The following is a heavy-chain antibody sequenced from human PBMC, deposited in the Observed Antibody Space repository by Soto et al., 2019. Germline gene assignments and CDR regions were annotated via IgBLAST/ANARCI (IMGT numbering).Heavy chain of an antibody. J-gene: IGHJ3*01. CDR1: GYSISSSHW. D-gene: IGHD6-19*01. V-gene: IGHV4-28*01. Sequence: QVQLQESGPGLVKPSDTLSLTCAVSGYSISSSHWWVWIRQPPGKGLEWIGYIYYSGTTYYNPSLMSRVAMSVDTPKNQISLRLSSVTAVDTAVYYCARKIAVSGHDAFDVWGQGTTVTVSS. CDR3: ARKIAVSGHDAFDV. CDR2: IYYSGTT.